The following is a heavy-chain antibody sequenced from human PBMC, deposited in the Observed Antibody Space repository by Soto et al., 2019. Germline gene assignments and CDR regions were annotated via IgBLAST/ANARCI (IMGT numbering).Heavy chain of an antibody. CDR3: ARLPSPAAPLLVDY. V-gene: IGHV3-21*01. CDR2: ISSSSSYI. J-gene: IGHJ4*02. Sequence: GGSLRLSCAASGFTFSSYSMNWVRQAPGKGLEWVSSISSSSSYIYYADSVKGRFTISRDNAKNSLYLQMNSLRAEDTAVYYCARLPSPAAPLLVDYWGQGTLVTVSS. D-gene: IGHD2-15*01. CDR1: GFTFSSYS.